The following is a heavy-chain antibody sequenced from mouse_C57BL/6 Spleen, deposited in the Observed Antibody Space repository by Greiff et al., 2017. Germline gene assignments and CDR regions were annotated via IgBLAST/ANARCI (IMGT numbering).Heavy chain of an antibody. V-gene: IGHV1-19*01. CDR1: GYTFTDYY. J-gene: IGHJ4*01. Sequence: EVQLQQSGPVLVKPGASVKMSCKASGYTFTDYYMDWVKQSHGKSLEWIGVINPYNGGTSYNQKFKGKATLTVDKSSSTAYMELNSLTSEDSAVYDCARRGSDYDEYYWAMDYWGQGTSVTVSS. CDR3: ARRGSDYDEYYWAMDY. CDR2: INPYNGGT. D-gene: IGHD2-4*01.